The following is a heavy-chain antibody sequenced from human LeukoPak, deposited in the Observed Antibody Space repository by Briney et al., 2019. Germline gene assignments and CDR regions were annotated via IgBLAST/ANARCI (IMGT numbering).Heavy chain of an antibody. CDR1: GFTFSSYS. CDR3: ARDTFYYDSSGLDY. V-gene: IGHV3-21*01. J-gene: IGHJ4*02. D-gene: IGHD3-22*01. Sequence: PGGSLRLSCAASGFTFSSYSMNWVRQAPGKGLEWVSSISSSTSYIYYADSVKGRFTISRGNAKNSLYLQMNSLRAEDTAVYYCARDTFYYDSSGLDYWGQGTLVTVSS. CDR2: ISSSTSYI.